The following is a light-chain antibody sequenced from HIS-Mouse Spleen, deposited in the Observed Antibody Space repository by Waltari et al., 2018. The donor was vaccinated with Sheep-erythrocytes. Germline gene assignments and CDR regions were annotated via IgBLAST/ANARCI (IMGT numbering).Light chain of an antibody. Sequence: QSALTQPASVSGSPGQSITISCTGTSSDVGSYNLFSWYQQPPGNAPKLLLYEGSKRPSGVSNRFSGSKSGNTASLTISGLQAEDEADYYCCSYAGSSTPWVFGGGTKLTVL. V-gene: IGLV2-23*01. CDR3: CSYAGSSTPWV. CDR1: SSDVGSYNL. J-gene: IGLJ3*02. CDR2: EGS.